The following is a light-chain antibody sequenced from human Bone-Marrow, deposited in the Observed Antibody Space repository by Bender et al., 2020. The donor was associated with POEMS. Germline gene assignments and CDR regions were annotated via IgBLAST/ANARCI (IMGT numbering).Light chain of an antibody. J-gene: IGLJ3*02. CDR2: SSH. CDR3: AVWDDSLNGWV. Sequence: QSVLTQPPSASGTPGQRVTISCSGGSSNIGAHAVNWYQHLPGTAPNLLIYSSHRRPSEVPDRFAGSRSGHSASLAISGLQSEDEADYYCAVWDDSLNGWVFGGGTKLTVL. CDR1: SSNIGAHA. V-gene: IGLV1-44*01.